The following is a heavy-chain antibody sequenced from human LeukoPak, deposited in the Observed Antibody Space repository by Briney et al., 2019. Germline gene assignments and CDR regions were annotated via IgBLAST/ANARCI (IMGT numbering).Heavy chain of an antibody. Sequence: ASAKVSCQASGYSFTTYGISWVRQAPGQGLEWMGWISDYNGNTNYAQKLQGRVTMTTDTSTSTAYMELRSLRSDDTAVYYCARGVGSSGYYSFDYWGQGTLVTVSS. CDR1: GYSFTTYG. J-gene: IGHJ4*02. D-gene: IGHD3-22*01. CDR2: ISDYNGNT. CDR3: ARGVGSSGYYSFDY. V-gene: IGHV1-18*01.